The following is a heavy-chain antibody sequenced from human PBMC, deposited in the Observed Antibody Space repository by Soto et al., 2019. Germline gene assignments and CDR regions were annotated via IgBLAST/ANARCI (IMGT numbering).Heavy chain of an antibody. CDR1: GFTFSSYG. CDR2: ISYDGSNK. Sequence: GGSLRLSCAASGFTFSSYGMHWVRQAPGKGLEWVAVISYDGSNKYYADSVKGRFTISRDNSKNTLYLQMNSLRAEDTAVYYCAKDLYSGYDNGPGYLGQGTLVTVSS. J-gene: IGHJ4*02. D-gene: IGHD5-12*01. V-gene: IGHV3-30*18. CDR3: AKDLYSGYDNGPGY.